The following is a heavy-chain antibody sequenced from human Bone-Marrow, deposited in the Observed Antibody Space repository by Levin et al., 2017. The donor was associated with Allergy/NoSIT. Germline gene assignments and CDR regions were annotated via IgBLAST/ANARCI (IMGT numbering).Heavy chain of an antibody. J-gene: IGHJ6*03. CDR1: GGTFSSYA. CDR3: ARVYLVAARPYYYYMDV. Sequence: SVKVSCKASGGTFSSYAISWVRQAPGQGLEWMGGIIPIFGTANYAQKFQGRVTITADKSTSTAYMELSSLRSEDTAVYYCARVYLVAARPYYYYMDVWGKGTTVTVSS. CDR2: IIPIFGTA. V-gene: IGHV1-69*06. D-gene: IGHD6-6*01.